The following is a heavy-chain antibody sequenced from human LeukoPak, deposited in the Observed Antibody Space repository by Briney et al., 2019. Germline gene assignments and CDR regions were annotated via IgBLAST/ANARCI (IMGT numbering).Heavy chain of an antibody. J-gene: IGHJ4*02. CDR3: ATGTGYSSGWYDFKDY. V-gene: IGHV4-59*01. Sequence: SETLSLTCTVSGGSINNYWWSWIRQPPGKGLEWIGYIYYSGSTNYNPSLKSRVTISVDTSKNQFSLKLSSVTAADTAVYYCATGTGYSSGWYDFKDYWGQGTLVTVSS. CDR2: IYYSGST. CDR1: GGSINNYW. D-gene: IGHD6-19*01.